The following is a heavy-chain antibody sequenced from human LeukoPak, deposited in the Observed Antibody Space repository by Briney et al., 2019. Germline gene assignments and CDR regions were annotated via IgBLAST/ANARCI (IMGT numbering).Heavy chain of an antibody. CDR1: GESFSAYF. D-gene: IGHD2-15*01. J-gene: IGHJ4*02. V-gene: IGHV4-34*01. Sequence: SETLSLTCAVYGESFSAYFWNWIRQAPGKPLEYIGEINHRGSSHYNPSLKTRVTLSVDTSKNQFSLKLSSVTAADTAVYFCARGSSFDGYCSAGACDAGYYDSWGQGTPVTVSS. CDR3: ARGSSFDGYCSAGACDAGYYDS. CDR2: INHRGSS.